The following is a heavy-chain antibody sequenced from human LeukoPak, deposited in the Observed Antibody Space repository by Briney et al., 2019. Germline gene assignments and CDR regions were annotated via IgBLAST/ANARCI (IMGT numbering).Heavy chain of an antibody. CDR1: GFTFSSYE. J-gene: IGHJ3*02. Sequence: PGGSLRLSCADSGFTFSSYEMNWVRQAPGKGLEWASYISSSGSTIYYADSVKGRFTISRDNAKNSLYLQMNSLRAEDTAVYYCARDSAGDAFDIWGQGTMVTVSS. CDR3: ARDSAGDAFDI. V-gene: IGHV3-48*03. D-gene: IGHD2-15*01. CDR2: ISSSGSTI.